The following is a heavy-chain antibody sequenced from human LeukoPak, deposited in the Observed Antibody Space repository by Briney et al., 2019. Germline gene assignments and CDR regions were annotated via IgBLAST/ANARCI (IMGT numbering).Heavy chain of an antibody. D-gene: IGHD3-22*01. CDR2: ISGSGGST. CDR3: AKAGSHYYDSSGYCDY. J-gene: IGHJ4*02. V-gene: IGHV3-23*01. Sequence: PGGSLRLSCAASGFTFSSYAMSWVRQAPGKGLEWVSAISGSGGSTYYADSVKGRFTISRDNSKNTLYLQMNSLRAEDTAVYYCAKAGSHYYDSSGYCDYWGQGTLVTVSS. CDR1: GFTFSSYA.